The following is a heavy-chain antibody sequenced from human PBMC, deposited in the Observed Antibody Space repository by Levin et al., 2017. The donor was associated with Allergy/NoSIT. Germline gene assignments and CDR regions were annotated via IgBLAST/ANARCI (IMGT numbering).Heavy chain of an antibody. V-gene: IGHV1-2*02. Sequence: GESLKISCKASGYTFTGYYMHWVRQAPGQGLEWMGWINPNSGGTNYAQKFQGRVTMTRDTSISTAYMELSRLRSDDTAVYYCARDLLWFGELSPGTDYWGQGTLVTVSS. CDR2: INPNSGGT. CDR1: GYTFTGYY. J-gene: IGHJ4*02. D-gene: IGHD3-10*01. CDR3: ARDLLWFGELSPGTDY.